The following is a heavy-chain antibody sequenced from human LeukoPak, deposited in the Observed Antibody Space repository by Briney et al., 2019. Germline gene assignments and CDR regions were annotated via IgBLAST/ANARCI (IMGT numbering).Heavy chain of an antibody. CDR3: ARDRTTYSSSSFDY. Sequence: GGSLRLSCAASGFTFSDYYMTWIRQAPGKGLEWVSYISTGNIIYYADSVKGRFTISRDNAKNSLYLQMSSLRAEDTAVYYCARDRTTYSSSSFDYWGQGTLVTASS. D-gene: IGHD6-6*01. J-gene: IGHJ4*02. CDR1: GFTFSDYY. V-gene: IGHV3-11*01. CDR2: ISTGNII.